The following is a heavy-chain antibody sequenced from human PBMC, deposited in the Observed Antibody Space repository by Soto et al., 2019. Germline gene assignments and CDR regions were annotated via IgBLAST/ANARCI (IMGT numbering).Heavy chain of an antibody. J-gene: IGHJ4*02. D-gene: IGHD5-18*01. Sequence: GASVKVSCKASGGTFSSYAISWVRQAPGQGLEWMGGIIPIFGTANYAQKFQGRVTITADESTSTAYMELSSLRSEDTAVYYCARSRATAMVPFDYWGQGTLVTVSS. CDR2: IIPIFGTA. CDR1: GGTFSSYA. V-gene: IGHV1-69*13. CDR3: ARSRATAMVPFDY.